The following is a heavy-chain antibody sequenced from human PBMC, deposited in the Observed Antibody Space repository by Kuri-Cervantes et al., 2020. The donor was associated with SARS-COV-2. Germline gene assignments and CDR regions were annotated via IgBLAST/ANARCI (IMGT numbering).Heavy chain of an antibody. J-gene: IGHJ5*02. D-gene: IGHD3-22*01. CDR2: ISSNGGST. V-gene: IGHV3-64*01. CDR1: GFTFSSYA. Sequence: LSLTCAASGFTFSSYATHWVRQAPGKGLEYVSAISSNGGSTYYANSVKGRFTISRDNSKNTLYLQMGSLRAEDMAVYYCAIPMIVVVIVGGSGKPNWFDPWGQGTLVTVSS. CDR3: AIPMIVVVIVGGSGKPNWFDP.